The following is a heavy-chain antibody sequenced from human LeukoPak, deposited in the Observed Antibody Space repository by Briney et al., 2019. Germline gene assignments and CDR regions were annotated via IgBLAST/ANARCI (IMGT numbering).Heavy chain of an antibody. CDR2: INRSGST. J-gene: IGHJ4*02. Sequence: SETLSLTCAVYGGSFSGYYWSWIRQPPGKGLEWIGEINRSGSTNYSPSLKSRVTISVDTSKNQFSLKLSSVTAADTAVYYCARAPSMVRGVPTDYWGQGTLVTVSS. CDR1: GGSFSGYY. V-gene: IGHV4-34*01. CDR3: ARAPSMVRGVPTDY. D-gene: IGHD3-10*01.